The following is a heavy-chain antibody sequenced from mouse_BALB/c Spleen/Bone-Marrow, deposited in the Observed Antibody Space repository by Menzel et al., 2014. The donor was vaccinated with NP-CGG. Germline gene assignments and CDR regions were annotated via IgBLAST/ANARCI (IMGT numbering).Heavy chain of an antibody. J-gene: IGHJ2*01. CDR1: GYAFSSSW. CDR2: IYPGDGDT. D-gene: IGHD2-1*01. V-gene: IGHV1-82*01. CDR3: ARDGYGKRNYFDY. Sequence: QVQLQQSGPELVKPGASVKISCKASGYAFSSSWMSWVKQRPGQGLEWIGRIYPGDGDTNYNGKFKGKATLTADKSSSTAYMQLSSLTSVDSAVYFCARDGYGKRNYFDYWGQGTTLTVSS.